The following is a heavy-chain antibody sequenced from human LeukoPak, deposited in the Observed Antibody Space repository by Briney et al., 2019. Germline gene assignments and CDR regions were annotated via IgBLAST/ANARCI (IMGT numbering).Heavy chain of an antibody. V-gene: IGHV3-11*01. CDR1: GFTFSDYY. Sequence: GGSLRLSCAASGFTFSDYYMSWIRQAPGKGLEWVSYISSSGSTIYYADSVKGRFTISRDNSKNTLYLQMNSLRAEDTAVYYCAKGGAWFGELLYHFDYWGQGTLVTVSS. CDR2: ISSSGSTI. CDR3: AKGGAWFGELLYHFDY. D-gene: IGHD3-10*01. J-gene: IGHJ4*02.